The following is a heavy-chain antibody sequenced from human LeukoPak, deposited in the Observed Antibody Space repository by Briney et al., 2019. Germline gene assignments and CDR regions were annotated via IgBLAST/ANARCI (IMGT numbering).Heavy chain of an antibody. J-gene: IGHJ6*02. CDR3: ARVEGAPAEIVGVGDSYYGMDV. Sequence: GGSLRLTCAASGFTFSSYGMHWVRQAPGKGLEYVSAISSNGGSTYYANSVKGRFTISRDNSKNTLFLQMGSLRAEDMAVYYCARVEGAPAEIVGVGDSYYGMDVWGQGTTVTVSS. D-gene: IGHD1-26*01. CDR2: ISSNGGST. CDR1: GFTFSSYG. V-gene: IGHV3-64*01.